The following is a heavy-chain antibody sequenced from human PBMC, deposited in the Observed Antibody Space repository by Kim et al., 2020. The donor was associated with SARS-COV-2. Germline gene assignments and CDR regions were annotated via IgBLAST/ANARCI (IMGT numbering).Heavy chain of an antibody. CDR1: GFTFSTYN. J-gene: IGHJ3*02. CDR2: INSGSSFI. CDR3: ARGVLTANGAFDI. Sequence: GGSLRLSCAASGFTFSTYNMNWVRQAPGKGLEWMSYINSGSSFIYYADSVKGRFTISRDNAKNSLYLQVNNLREEDTAVYYCARGVLTANGAFDIWGQGTMVTVSS. V-gene: IGHV3-48*02. D-gene: IGHD2-21*02.